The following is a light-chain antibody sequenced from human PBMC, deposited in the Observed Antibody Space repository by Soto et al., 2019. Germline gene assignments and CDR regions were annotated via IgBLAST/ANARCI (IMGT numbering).Light chain of an antibody. CDR1: QDIDNY. J-gene: IGKJ2*02. CDR3: HQYYTTPCT. Sequence: DIQMTQSPSAMSASVGDTVTITCRASQDIDNYLAWFQQKPGKVPKRLIYTASNLQSGVPSRFSGSGSGTEFTLTISSLQPEDVAEYYCHQYYTTPCTFGQGTKLEIK. CDR2: TAS. V-gene: IGKV1-17*03.